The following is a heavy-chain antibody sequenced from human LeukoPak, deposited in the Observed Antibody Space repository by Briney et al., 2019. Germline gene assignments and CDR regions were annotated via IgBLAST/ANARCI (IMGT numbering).Heavy chain of an antibody. J-gene: IGHJ6*03. V-gene: IGHV4-61*02. CDR3: ARGYYAPPVGYYYMDL. CDR2: IYRTGST. CDR1: GGPIDSGDDY. Sequence: PSETPSLTCTVSGGPIDSGDDYWSWIRQPAGKGLEFIGRIYRTGSTTSNPSLQDRLTISIDTSKNQFSLQLTSVTAADTAVYYCARGYYAPPVGYYYMDLWGRGTTVTVSS. D-gene: IGHD3-10*01.